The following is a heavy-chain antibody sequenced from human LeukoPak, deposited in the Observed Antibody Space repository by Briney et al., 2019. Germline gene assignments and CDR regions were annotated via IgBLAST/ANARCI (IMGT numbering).Heavy chain of an antibody. CDR2: MNANSGNT. V-gene: IGHV1-8*01. D-gene: IGHD3-10*01. CDR1: GYTFTSYD. J-gene: IGHJ4*02. CDR3: ARESGFYGSGSRY. Sequence: GASVKPSCKASGYTFTSYDINWVRQAPGQGLEWMGWMNANSGNTGYAQKFQGRLTMTRNPSTSTAYMELSSLRSEDTAVYYCARESGFYGSGSRYWGQGTLVTVSS.